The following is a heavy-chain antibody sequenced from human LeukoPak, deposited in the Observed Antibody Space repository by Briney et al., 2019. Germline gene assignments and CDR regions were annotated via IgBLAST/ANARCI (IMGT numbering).Heavy chain of an antibody. CDR3: ASETDSRGFDY. J-gene: IGHJ4*02. D-gene: IGHD6-19*01. CDR1: GFTVSSNY. Sequence: PGGSLRLSCTASGFTVSSNYMSWVRQAPGKGLEWMSFIYTCSSTYYAASEKGRFTISIDNSKNTLYFQMNSLRAEDTAVYYGASETDSRGFDYWGRGNLVTVSS. CDR2: IYTCSST. V-gene: IGHV3-66*03.